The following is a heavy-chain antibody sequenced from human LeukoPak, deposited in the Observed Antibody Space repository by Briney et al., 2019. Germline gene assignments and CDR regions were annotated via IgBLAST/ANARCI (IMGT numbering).Heavy chain of an antibody. V-gene: IGHV4-4*02. D-gene: IGHD6-13*01. Sequence: PSETLSLTCAVSGGSISSSNWWSWVRQPPGKGLEWIGEIYHSGSTNYNPSLKSRVTISVDKSKNQFSLKLSSVTAADTAVYYCARAPGYSSSRYSDYWGQGTLVTVSS. CDR3: ARAPGYSSSRYSDY. CDR1: GGSISSSNW. J-gene: IGHJ4*02. CDR2: IYHSGST.